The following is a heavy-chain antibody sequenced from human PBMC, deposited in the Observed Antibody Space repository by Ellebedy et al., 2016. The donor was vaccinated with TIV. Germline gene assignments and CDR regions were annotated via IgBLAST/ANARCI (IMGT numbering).Heavy chain of an antibody. D-gene: IGHD5-12*01. CDR1: GGSISSGKW. J-gene: IGHJ4*02. Sequence: SETLSLXCAVSGGSISSGKWWSWVRQPPGKGLEWIGRIYHSGSTSYNPSLKSRVTISVDKSKNQFSLKMTSVTAADTAVYYCAREGYSGYAAGIDYWGQGTLVTVSS. CDR3: AREGYSGYAAGIDY. CDR2: IYHSGST. V-gene: IGHV4-4*02.